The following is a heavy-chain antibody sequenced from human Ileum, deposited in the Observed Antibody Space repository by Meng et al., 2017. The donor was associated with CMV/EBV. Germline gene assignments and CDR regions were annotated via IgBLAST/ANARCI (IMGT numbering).Heavy chain of an antibody. J-gene: IGHJ4*02. CDR2: ISWNDDK. Sequence: LTCTFSGFSLSTSGVGVGWIRQSPGKALEWLALISWNDDKRYSPSLKSRHTITKDTSKNQVVLTMTNMDPVDTATYYCAHRRTMLFDYWGQGTLVTVSS. V-gene: IGHV2-5*01. CDR3: AHRRTMLFDY. CDR1: GFSLSTSGVG. D-gene: IGHD2-8*01.